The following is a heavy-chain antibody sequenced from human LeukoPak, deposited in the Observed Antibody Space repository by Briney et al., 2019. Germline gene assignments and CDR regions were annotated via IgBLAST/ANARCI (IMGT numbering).Heavy chain of an antibody. J-gene: IGHJ5*02. CDR1: GYTFTSYG. CDR2: ISAYNGNT. V-gene: IGHV1-18*01. CDR3: ARGNYGAAAGNNWFDP. D-gene: IGHD6-13*01. Sequence: ASVKVSCKASGYTFTSYGISWVRQAPGQGLEWMGWISAYNGNTNYAQKLQGRVTMTTDTSTSTAYMELRSLRSDDTAVYYCARGNYGAAAGNNWFDPWGQGTLVTVSS.